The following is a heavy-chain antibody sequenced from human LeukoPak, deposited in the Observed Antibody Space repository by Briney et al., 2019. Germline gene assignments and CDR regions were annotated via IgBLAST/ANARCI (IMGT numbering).Heavy chain of an antibody. CDR1: GGSFSGFY. D-gene: IGHD2-8*01. J-gene: IGHJ5*02. CDR2: INHSGST. V-gene: IGHV4-34*01. Sequence: SETLSLTCSVYGGSFSGFYWNWIRQPPGKGLEWIGEINHSGSTHYSLSLKSRLSISVDPSKNQFSLKLSSVTAADTAVYYCARGGGYCTNNVCPPWFDPWGQGALVTVSS. CDR3: ARGGGYCTNNVCPPWFDP.